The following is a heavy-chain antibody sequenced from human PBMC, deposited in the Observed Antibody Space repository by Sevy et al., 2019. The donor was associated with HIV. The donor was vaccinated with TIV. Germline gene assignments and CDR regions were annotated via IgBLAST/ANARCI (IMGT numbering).Heavy chain of an antibody. CDR2: ISYDASNI. CDR3: ASDGIAARLGLDY. CDR1: GFTFSSSA. J-gene: IGHJ4*02. D-gene: IGHD6-6*01. Sequence: GGSLRLSCAASGFTFSSSAMHWVRQAPGKGLEWVALISYDASNIFYADSVKGRFTISRDNSKNTLDLQMNRLRVEDTVVYYCASDGIAARLGLDYWGQGTLVTVSS. V-gene: IGHV3-30-3*01.